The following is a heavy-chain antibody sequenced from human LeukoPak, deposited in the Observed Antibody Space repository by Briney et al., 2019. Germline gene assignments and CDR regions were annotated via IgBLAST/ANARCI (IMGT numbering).Heavy chain of an antibody. CDR3: VREARGLDY. CDR1: GFPFSCCW. D-gene: IGHD5-12*01. J-gene: IGHJ4*02. Sequence: AGGSLRLSCAVSGFPFSCCWMSWVRQAPGKGLEWVAKMKADEPEKYYVDSVKDRFTVSRDNTKSTLYLQMNSLRAEDTAVYYCVREARGLDYWGQGTLVTVSS. V-gene: IGHV3-7*05. CDR2: MKADEPEK.